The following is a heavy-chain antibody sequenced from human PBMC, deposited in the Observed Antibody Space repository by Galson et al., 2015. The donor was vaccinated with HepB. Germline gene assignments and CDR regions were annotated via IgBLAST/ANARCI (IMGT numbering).Heavy chain of an antibody. D-gene: IGHD6-6*01. J-gene: IGHJ5*02. CDR2: ISAYNGNI. Sequence: SVKVSCKASGYPFNKYGVNWVRQAPGQGLEWMGWISAYNGNINYAEKFQGRVTMTTDTSTSTAYMELRSLKSDDTAVYYCARDRLVYSSLNWLDPWGQGTLVAVSS. V-gene: IGHV1-18*01. CDR3: ARDRLVYSSLNWLDP. CDR1: GYPFNKYG.